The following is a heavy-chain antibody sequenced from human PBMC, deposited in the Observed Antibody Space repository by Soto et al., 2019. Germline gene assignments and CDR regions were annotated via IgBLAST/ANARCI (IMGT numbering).Heavy chain of an antibody. CDR2: IIPILGIA. J-gene: IGHJ1*01. V-gene: IGHV1-69*02. Sequence: ASVKVSCKASGGTFSSYTISWVRQAPGQGLEWMGRIIPILGIANYAQKFQGRVTITADKSTSTAYMELSSLRSEDTAVYYCASGYYDILTGWTDEEYFQHWGQGTLVTVSS. CDR3: ASGYYDILTGWTDEEYFQH. D-gene: IGHD3-9*01. CDR1: GGTFSSYT.